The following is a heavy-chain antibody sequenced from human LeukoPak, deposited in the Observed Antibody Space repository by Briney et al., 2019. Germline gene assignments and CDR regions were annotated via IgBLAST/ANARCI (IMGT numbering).Heavy chain of an antibody. D-gene: IGHD1-1*01. V-gene: IGHV4-61*02. CDR1: GGSISSGSYY. J-gene: IGHJ6*03. Sequence: PSETLSLTCTVSGGSISSGSYYWSWIRQPAGKGLEWIGRIYTSGSTNYNPSLKSRVTISVDTSKNQFSLKLSSVTAADTAVYYCAREAESLSWYYYYYMDVWGKGTTVTVSS. CDR3: AREAESLSWYYYYYMDV. CDR2: IYTSGST.